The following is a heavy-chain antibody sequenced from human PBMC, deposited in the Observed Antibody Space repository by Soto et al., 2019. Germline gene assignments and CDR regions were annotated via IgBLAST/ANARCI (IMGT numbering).Heavy chain of an antibody. Sequence: QVQLQESGPGLVKPSGTLSLTCGVSSGSITSSNYWSWVRQPPGKGLEWIGEIYHSGRTHYNPSLKSRLTISVHXSXNXXSLRLTSVTAADTAVYYFARARSSGGAYSRRWIDPWGQGLLVTVSS. D-gene: IGHD5-12*01. J-gene: IGHJ5*02. V-gene: IGHV4-4*02. CDR2: IYHSGRT. CDR3: ARARSSGGAYSRRWIDP. CDR1: SGSITSSNY.